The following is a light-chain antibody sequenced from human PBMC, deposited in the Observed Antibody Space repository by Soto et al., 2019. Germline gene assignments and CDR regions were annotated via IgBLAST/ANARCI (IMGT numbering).Light chain of an antibody. Sequence: QMTPSPSSLAASVGDRVNITCRASQNVRSYLNWYQQKLGKAPNILIYETSTLQSGVPSRFSGDGYGTDFTLSISSLHPEDLATYYCQQTFSNPPTVGQGTRVEIK. J-gene: IGKJ1*01. CDR1: QNVRSY. V-gene: IGKV1-39*01. CDR2: ETS. CDR3: QQTFSNPPT.